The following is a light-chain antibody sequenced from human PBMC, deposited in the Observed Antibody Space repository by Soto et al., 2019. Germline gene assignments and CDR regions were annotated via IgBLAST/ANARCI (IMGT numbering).Light chain of an antibody. CDR1: SSNIGSHS. Sequence: QSVLTQPPSASGTPGQSVTISCSGSSSNIGSHSVDWYQQLPGTAPKLLIFRNNQRPSGVPDRFSGSKSGTSASLAISGLRSEDDADYYCAARDDSLNALIFGGWTKLT. J-gene: IGLJ2*01. V-gene: IGLV1-44*01. CDR3: AARDDSLNALI. CDR2: RNN.